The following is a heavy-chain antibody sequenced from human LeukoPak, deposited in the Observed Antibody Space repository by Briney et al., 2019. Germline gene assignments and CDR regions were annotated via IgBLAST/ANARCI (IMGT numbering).Heavy chain of an antibody. CDR2: INPSGGST. CDR1: GYTFTSYY. Sequence: ASVKVSCKASGYTFTSYYMHWVRQAPGQGLEWMGIINPSGGSTSYAQKFQGRVTMTGDMSTSTVYMELSSLRSEDTAVYYCARECGGGEASDAFDIWGQGTMVTVSS. CDR3: ARECGGGEASDAFDI. D-gene: IGHD3-10*01. J-gene: IGHJ3*02. V-gene: IGHV1-46*01.